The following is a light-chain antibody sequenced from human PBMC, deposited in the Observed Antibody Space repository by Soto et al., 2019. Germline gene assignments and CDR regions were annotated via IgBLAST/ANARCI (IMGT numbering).Light chain of an antibody. CDR1: QSISSW. Sequence: DIQMTQSPSTLSASVGDRVTITCRASQSISSWLAWYQQKPGKGPKLLIYDASSLESGVPSMFSGSGSGTEFTLTISSLQPDDFATYYCQQYNSYPWTFGQGTKVEIK. J-gene: IGKJ1*01. V-gene: IGKV1-5*01. CDR2: DAS. CDR3: QQYNSYPWT.